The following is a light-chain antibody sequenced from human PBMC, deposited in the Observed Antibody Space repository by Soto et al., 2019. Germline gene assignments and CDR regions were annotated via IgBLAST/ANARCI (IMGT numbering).Light chain of an antibody. CDR2: GAS. CDR1: QSVGAN. V-gene: IGKV3-15*01. Sequence: EIVMTQSPATLSVSPGERATLSCRASQSVGANLAWYQQKPGQSPRLLIYGASTRATGMPARFRGSGSGTEFTLTISSLQSEDFAVYYCQQYNNWPSTFGQGTRMEIK. CDR3: QQYNNWPST. J-gene: IGKJ2*01.